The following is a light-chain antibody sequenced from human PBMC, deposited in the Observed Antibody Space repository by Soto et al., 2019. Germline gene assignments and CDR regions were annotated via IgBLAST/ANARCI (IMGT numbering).Light chain of an antibody. CDR2: DNN. J-gene: IGLJ2*01. CDR3: GTWDSSLSAVV. CDR1: SSNIGKSY. Sequence: QSVLTQPPSVSAAPGQKVTISCSGSSSNIGKSYVSWYHHLPGIAPKLLIYDNNKRPSGIPDRFSGSKSGTSATLGITGLPTGDEADYYCGTWDSSLSAVVFGGGTKVTVL. V-gene: IGLV1-51*01.